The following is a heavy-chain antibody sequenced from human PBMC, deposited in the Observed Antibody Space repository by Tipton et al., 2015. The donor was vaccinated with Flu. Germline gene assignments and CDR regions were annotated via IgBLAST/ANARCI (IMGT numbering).Heavy chain of an antibody. J-gene: IGHJ5*02. CDR1: GFTFSSYW. V-gene: IGHV3-7*01. D-gene: IGHD5-18*01. CDR3: ARESTEWIQLWFGWFDP. Sequence: SLRLSCAASGFTFSSYWMSWVRQAPGKGLEWVANIKQDGSEKYYVDSVKGRFTISRDNAKNSLYLQMNSLRAEDTAVYYCARESTEWIQLWFGWFDPWGQGTLVTVSS. CDR2: IKQDGSEK.